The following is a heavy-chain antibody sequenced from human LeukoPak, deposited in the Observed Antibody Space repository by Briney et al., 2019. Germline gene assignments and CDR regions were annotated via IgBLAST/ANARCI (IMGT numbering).Heavy chain of an antibody. Sequence: SETLPLTCTVSGGSISSSSYYWGWIRQPPGKGLEWIGRIYYSGSTYYNPSLKSRVTISVDTSKNQFSLKLSSVTAADTAVYYCARDGGFYYTASPNSWFDPWGQGTLVTVSS. V-gene: IGHV4-39*07. CDR3: ARDGGFYYTASPNSWFDP. CDR1: GGSISSSSYY. J-gene: IGHJ5*02. CDR2: IYYSGST. D-gene: IGHD2-15*01.